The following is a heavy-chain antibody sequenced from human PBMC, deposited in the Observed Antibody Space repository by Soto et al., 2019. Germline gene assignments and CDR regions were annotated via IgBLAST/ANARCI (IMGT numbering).Heavy chain of an antibody. J-gene: IGHJ4*02. V-gene: IGHV3-7*01. Sequence: GGSLRLSCAASGLTFSSYWMSWVRQAPGKGLEWVANIKQDGSEKYYVDSVKGRFTISRDNAKNSLYLQMNSLRAEDTAVYYCARSEGWSGGSCYSSIFGFDYWGQGTLVTVSS. CDR1: GLTFSSYW. CDR3: ARSEGWSGGSCYSSIFGFDY. CDR2: IKQDGSEK. D-gene: IGHD2-15*01.